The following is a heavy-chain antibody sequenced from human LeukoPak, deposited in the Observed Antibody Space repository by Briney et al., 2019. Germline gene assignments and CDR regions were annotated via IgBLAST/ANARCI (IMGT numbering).Heavy chain of an antibody. J-gene: IGHJ4*02. CDR2: IWYDGSNK. CDR1: GFIFSSYG. CDR3: ASQHS. Sequence: GGSLRLSCVASGFIFSSYGMHWVRQAPGKGLEWVAVIWYDGSNKYYADSVKGRFTISRDNSKSTLYLQMNSLRAEDTAVYYCASQHSWGQGTLVTVSS. V-gene: IGHV3-33*01.